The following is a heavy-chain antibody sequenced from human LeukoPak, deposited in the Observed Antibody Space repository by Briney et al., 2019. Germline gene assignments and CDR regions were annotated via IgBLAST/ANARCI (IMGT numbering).Heavy chain of an antibody. CDR1: GGSFSGYY. J-gene: IGHJ4*02. CDR2: IHSSGST. V-gene: IGHV4-4*09. D-gene: IGHD1-26*01. Sequence: SETLSLTCAVYGGSFSGYYWSWIRQPPGKGLEWIGYIHSSGSTHYNPSLRSRVVTSLDTSKNQFSLKLSSVTAADTAVYYCARLGSYSDCWGQGTLVTVSS. CDR3: ARLGSYSDC.